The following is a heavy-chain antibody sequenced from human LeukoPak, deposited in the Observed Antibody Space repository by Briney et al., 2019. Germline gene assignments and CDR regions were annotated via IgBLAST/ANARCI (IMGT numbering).Heavy chain of an antibody. Sequence: SETLSLTCLVSGGSISTNNWWSWVRQPPGKGLEWIGEINHSGSTNYNPSLKSRVTISVDTSKNQFSLKLSSVTAADTAVYYCARDPGIGLTSYYMDVWDKGATVTVSS. CDR3: ARDPGIGLTSYYMDV. J-gene: IGHJ6*03. D-gene: IGHD6-13*01. V-gene: IGHV4-4*02. CDR1: GGSISTNNW. CDR2: INHSGST.